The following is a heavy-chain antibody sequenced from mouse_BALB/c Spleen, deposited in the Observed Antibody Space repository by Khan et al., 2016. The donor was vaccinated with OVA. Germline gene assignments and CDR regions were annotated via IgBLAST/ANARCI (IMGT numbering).Heavy chain of an antibody. J-gene: IGHJ4*01. V-gene: IGHV9-3-1*01. Sequence: QIQLVQSGPELKKPGETVKISCKASGYTFTNSGMNWVKQAPGKGLKWRGWINTYTGEPTYDDDFKGRFAFSLETSASTAYLQINYLKSEDTATYFCARPPYFSYVLVYWGQGTSVTVSS. CDR1: GYTFTNSG. CDR2: INTYTGEP. D-gene: IGHD2-10*01. CDR3: ARPPYFSYVLVY.